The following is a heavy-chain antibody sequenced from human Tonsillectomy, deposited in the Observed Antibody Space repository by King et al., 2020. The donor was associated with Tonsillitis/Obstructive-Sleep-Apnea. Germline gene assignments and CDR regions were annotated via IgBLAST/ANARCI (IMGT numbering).Heavy chain of an antibody. V-gene: IGHV3-72*01. CDR1: GFTFSDHY. Sequence: VQLVESGGGLVQPGGSLRLSCAASGFTFSDHYMDWVRQTPGRGLEWVGRTRDKTNSYTTEYAASVKGRFTISRDESKNSLSLQMNSLKTEDTAVYYCAREIGYYDTSDGAFDIWGKGTMVTVSS. J-gene: IGHJ3*02. CDR3: AREIGYYDTSDGAFDI. CDR2: TRDKTNSYTT. D-gene: IGHD3-22*01.